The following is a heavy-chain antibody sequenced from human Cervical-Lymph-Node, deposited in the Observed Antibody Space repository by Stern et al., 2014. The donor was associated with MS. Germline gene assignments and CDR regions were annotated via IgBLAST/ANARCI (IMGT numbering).Heavy chain of an antibody. CDR3: ARCITTFGVVMNDYYHMDV. D-gene: IGHD3-3*01. J-gene: IGHJ6*02. CDR2: ISSSSSYT. V-gene: IGHV3-11*06. Sequence: QVQLVQSGGGLVKPGGSLRLSCAASGFTFSDYYMSWIRQAPGKGLEWVSYISSSSSYTKYADSVKGRVTISRDNAKNSLYLQMNSLRAEDTAIYYCARCITTFGVVMNDYYHMDVWGQGTTVTVSS. CDR1: GFTFSDYY.